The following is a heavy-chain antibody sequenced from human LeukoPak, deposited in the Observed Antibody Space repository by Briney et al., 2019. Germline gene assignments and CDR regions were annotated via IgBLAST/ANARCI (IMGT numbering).Heavy chain of an antibody. CDR2: IYYSGST. D-gene: IGHD5-12*01. CDR1: GGSISSYY. J-gene: IGHJ4*02. Sequence: PSETLSLTCTVSGGSISSYYWSWIRQPPGKGLEWIGYIYYSGSTNYNPSLKSRVTISVDTSKNQFSLKLSSVTAADTAVYYCARVRRGYAMLFDYWGQGTLVTVSS. V-gene: IGHV4-59*01. CDR3: ARVRRGYAMLFDY.